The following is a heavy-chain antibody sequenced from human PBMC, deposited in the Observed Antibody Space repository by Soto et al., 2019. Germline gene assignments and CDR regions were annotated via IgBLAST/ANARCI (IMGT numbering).Heavy chain of an antibody. CDR1: GFTFSS. CDR2: ISSAGNYV. J-gene: IGHJ4*02. Sequence: GGSLRLSCAASGFTFSSMGWVRQAPGKGLEWVSSISSAGNYVYYADSVKGRSTISRDNAKNSLDLQMNSLRAEDTAVYYCARHWSAYYSPFDWWGQGTLVTVSS. CDR3: ARHWSAYYSPFDW. D-gene: IGHD3-3*01. V-gene: IGHV3-21*06.